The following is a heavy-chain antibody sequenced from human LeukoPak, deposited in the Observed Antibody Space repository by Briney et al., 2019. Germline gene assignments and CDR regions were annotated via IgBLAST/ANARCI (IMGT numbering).Heavy chain of an antibody. D-gene: IGHD2-2*01. CDR1: GYTLNELS. Sequence: ASVKVSCKVAGYTLNELSMHWGRQSPGKGLEWMGSFHPEDGETIYAQKFQGRVSMTEDTSTDTAYIELSSLKSEDTAVYYCAADRVCTSTTCFANWFHPWGQGTLVTVSS. CDR3: AADRVCTSTTCFANWFHP. J-gene: IGHJ5*02. V-gene: IGHV1-24*01. CDR2: FHPEDGET.